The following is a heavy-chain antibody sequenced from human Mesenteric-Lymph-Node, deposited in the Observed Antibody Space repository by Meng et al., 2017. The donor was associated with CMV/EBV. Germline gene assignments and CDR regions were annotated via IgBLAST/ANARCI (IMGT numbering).Heavy chain of an antibody. CDR3: ARLDSGWFDP. J-gene: IGHJ5*02. CDR1: GYSISSGYY. V-gene: IGHV4-38-2*02. D-gene: IGHD4-17*01. Sequence: SETLSLTCTVSGYSISSGYYWGWIRQPPRKGLEWIGSIYHSGSTYYNPSLKSRVTISVDTSKTQFFLNLRSVTAADTAVYYCARLDSGWFDPWGQGTLVTVSS. CDR2: IYHSGST.